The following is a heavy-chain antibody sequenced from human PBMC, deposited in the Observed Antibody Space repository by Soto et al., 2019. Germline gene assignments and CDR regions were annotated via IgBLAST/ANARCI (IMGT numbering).Heavy chain of an antibody. J-gene: IGHJ4*01. CDR1: GFSVRSYG. CDR2: IKQDGSEK. CDR3: ARESAGYYSAY. Sequence: PGGCLGLACAASGFSVRSYGMSGVRQAPGKGLEWVANIKQDGSEKYYVDSVKGRFTISRDNAKNSLYLQMNSLRAEDTAVYYCARESAGYYSAYRGHGTLVPVSS. D-gene: IGHD6-13*01. V-gene: IGHV3-7*01.